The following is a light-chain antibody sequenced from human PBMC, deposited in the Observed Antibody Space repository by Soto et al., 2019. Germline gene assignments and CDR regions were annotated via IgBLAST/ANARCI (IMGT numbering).Light chain of an antibody. CDR1: SSDVGIYNL. CDR2: EVS. V-gene: IGLV2-23*02. CDR3: CSYAGSRTWV. J-gene: IGLJ3*02. Sequence: QSAPIQPASVSGSPGQSITISCTGTSSDVGIYNLVSWYQHYPGRAPKLLLYEVSKWPSGISHRFSGSKSGNKASLTISGLQAEDEADYYCCSYAGSRTWVFGGGTQLTVL.